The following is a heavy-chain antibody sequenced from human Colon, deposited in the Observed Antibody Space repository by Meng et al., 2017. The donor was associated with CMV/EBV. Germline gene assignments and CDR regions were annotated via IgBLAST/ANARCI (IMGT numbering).Heavy chain of an antibody. V-gene: IGHV3-21*01. CDR3: ARRSCASVSCYSGWFDP. J-gene: IGHJ5*02. CDR1: GFTLNSPFTTFS. CDR2: IVDSGDSM. D-gene: IGHD2-2*01. Sequence: GESLKISCAASGFTLNSPFTTFSFNWVRQAPGKGLEWVASIVDSGDSMYYADSVKGRFTISRDDAKNSVYLQMNSLRDEDTATYFCARRSCASVSCYSGWFDPWGQGTLVTVSS.